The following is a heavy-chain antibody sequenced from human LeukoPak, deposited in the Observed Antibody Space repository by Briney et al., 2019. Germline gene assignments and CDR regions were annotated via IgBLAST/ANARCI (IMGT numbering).Heavy chain of an antibody. J-gene: IGHJ4*02. V-gene: IGHV4-4*07. CDR3: VSMSRPSRSFDL. CDR1: GGSISSYY. CDR2: FHITGST. D-gene: IGHD3-10*01. Sequence: PSETLSLTCTVSGGSISSYYWSWIRQPAGKGLEWIGRFHITGSTTYNPSLKSRVSISVDTSRNQFSLKLRSVTAADTAVYYCVSMSRPSRSFDLWGQGALVTVSS.